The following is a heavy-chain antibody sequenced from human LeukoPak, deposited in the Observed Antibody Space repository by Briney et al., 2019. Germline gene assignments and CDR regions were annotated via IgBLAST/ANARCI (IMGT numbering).Heavy chain of an antibody. V-gene: IGHV4-34*01. D-gene: IGHD6-6*01. CDR3: ARGGGMAARRVFDY. Sequence: SETLSLTGAVYGGSFSGYYWSWIRQPPGKGLEWIGEINHSGSTNYNPSLKSRVTISVDTSKNQFPLKLSSVTAADTAVYYCARGGGMAARRVFDYWGRGTLVTVSS. CDR2: INHSGST. CDR1: GGSFSGYY. J-gene: IGHJ4*02.